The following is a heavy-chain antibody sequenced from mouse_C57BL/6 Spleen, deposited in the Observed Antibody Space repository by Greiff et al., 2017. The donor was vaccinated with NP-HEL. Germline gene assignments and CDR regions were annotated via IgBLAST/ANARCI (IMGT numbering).Heavy chain of an antibody. V-gene: IGHV2-2*01. Sequence: VMLVESGPGLVQPSQSLSITCTVSGFSLTSYGVHWVRQSPGKGLEWLGVIWSGGSTDYNAAFISRLSSSKDNSKSQVFFKMNSLQADDTAIYYCARKHDGNYHYYAMDYWGQGTSVTVSS. J-gene: IGHJ4*01. CDR3: ARKHDGNYHYYAMDY. CDR2: IWSGGST. D-gene: IGHD2-3*01. CDR1: GFSLTSYG.